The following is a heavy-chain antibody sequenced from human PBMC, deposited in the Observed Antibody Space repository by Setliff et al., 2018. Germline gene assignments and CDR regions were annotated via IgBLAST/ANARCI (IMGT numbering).Heavy chain of an antibody. V-gene: IGHV1-69*05. Sequence: SVKVSCKASGGTFSYYAISWVRQAPGQGLEWMGGSIPMFGTPNYAQRFQGRVTITTDESTSTAYMELSSLRSEDTAVYYCARGGIAARPGSWVYFDSWGQGTLVTVSS. D-gene: IGHD6-6*01. CDR1: GGTFSYYA. CDR3: ARGGIAARPGSWVYFDS. J-gene: IGHJ4*02. CDR2: SIPMFGTP.